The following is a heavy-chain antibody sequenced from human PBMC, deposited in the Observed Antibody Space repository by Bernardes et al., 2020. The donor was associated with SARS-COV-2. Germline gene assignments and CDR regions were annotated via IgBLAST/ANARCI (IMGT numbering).Heavy chain of an antibody. CDR3: ARVESPSPIYGSGGPH. V-gene: IGHV1-18*01. CDR1: GYTFTSYG. Sequence: ASVKVSCKASGYTFTSYGISWVRQAPGQGLEWMGWISAYNGNTNYAQKLQGRVTMTTDTSMSTAYMELRSLRSDDTAVYYCARVESPSPIYGSGGPHWGQGTLVTVSS. CDR2: ISAYNGNT. J-gene: IGHJ4*02. D-gene: IGHD3-10*01.